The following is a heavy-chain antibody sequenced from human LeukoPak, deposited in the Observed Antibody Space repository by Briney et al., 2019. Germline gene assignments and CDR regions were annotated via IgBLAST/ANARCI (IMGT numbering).Heavy chain of an antibody. D-gene: IGHD1-26*01. V-gene: IGHV3-23*01. Sequence: GGSLRLSCAASGFTFSSYARSWVRQAPGKGLEWVSAISGSGGSTYYADSVKGRFTISRDNSKNTLYLQMNSLRAEDTAVYYYAKPRSGSYDFDYWGQGTLVTVSS. CDR2: ISGSGGST. J-gene: IGHJ4*02. CDR3: AKPRSGSYDFDY. CDR1: GFTFSSYA.